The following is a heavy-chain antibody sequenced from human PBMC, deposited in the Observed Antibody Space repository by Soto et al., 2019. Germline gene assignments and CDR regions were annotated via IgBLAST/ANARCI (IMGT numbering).Heavy chain of an antibody. V-gene: IGHV4-59*08. CDR2: IYYSGST. D-gene: IGHD2-2*01. Sequence: SETLSLTCTVSGGSISSYYWSWIRQPPGKGLEWIGYIYYSGSTNYNPSLKSRVTISVDTSKNQFSLKLSSVTAADTAVYYCARRTEGQYYYYYMDVWGKGTTVTVSS. CDR1: GGSISSYY. CDR3: ARRTEGQYYYYYMDV. J-gene: IGHJ6*03.